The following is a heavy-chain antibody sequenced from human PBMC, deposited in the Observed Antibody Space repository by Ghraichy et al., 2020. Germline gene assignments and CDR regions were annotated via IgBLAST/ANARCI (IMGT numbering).Heavy chain of an antibody. Sequence: ASVKVSCKASGYTFTGYYMHWVRQAPGQGLEWMGWINPNSGGTNYAQKFQGRVIMTRDTSISTAYMELSRLRSDDTAVYYCARVRGYCSSTSCYPPFWFDPWGQGTLVTVSS. CDR3: ARVRGYCSSTSCYPPFWFDP. CDR2: INPNSGGT. CDR1: GYTFTGYY. D-gene: IGHD2-2*01. J-gene: IGHJ5*02. V-gene: IGHV1-2*02.